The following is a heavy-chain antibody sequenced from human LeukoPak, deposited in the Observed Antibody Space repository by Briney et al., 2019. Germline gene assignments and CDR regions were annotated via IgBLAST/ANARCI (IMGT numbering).Heavy chain of an antibody. V-gene: IGHV3-23*01. Sequence: GGSLRLSCAASEFTFSSYAMSWVRQAPGKGLEWVSAISGSGDSTYYADSVKGRFTISRDNSKNTLYLQMNSLRAEDTAVYYCAKQTDSSGYSSLFDYWGQGTLVTVSS. CDR3: AKQTDSSGYSSLFDY. J-gene: IGHJ4*02. D-gene: IGHD3-22*01. CDR2: ISGSGDST. CDR1: EFTFSSYA.